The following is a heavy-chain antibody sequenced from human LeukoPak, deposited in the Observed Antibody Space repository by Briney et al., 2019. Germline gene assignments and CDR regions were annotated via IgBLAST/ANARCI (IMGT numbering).Heavy chain of an antibody. CDR3: TTDFSDWYYYDSSGYSQVYSDY. D-gene: IGHD3-22*01. CDR2: IKSKTDGGTT. Sequence: PGGSLRLSCAASGFTFSNAWMSWVRQAPGKGLEWVGRIKSKTDGGTTDYAAPVKGRFTISRDDSKNTLYLQMNSLKTEDTAVYYCTTDFSDWYYYDSSGYSQVYSDYWGQGTLVTVSS. V-gene: IGHV3-15*01. CDR1: GFTFSNAW. J-gene: IGHJ4*02.